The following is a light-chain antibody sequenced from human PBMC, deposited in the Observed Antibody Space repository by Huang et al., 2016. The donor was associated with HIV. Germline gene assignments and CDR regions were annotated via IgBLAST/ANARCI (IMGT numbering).Light chain of an antibody. CDR1: RNIGSL. V-gene: IGKV1-39*01. CDR2: TTL. Sequence: DIQMTQSPSSLSASMGDRVNITCRSSRNIGSLLNWYQQKPGRAPKLLIFTTLTLETGVPSRFSGSGSGTDVTLTITSLQPEDVATYYCQQSYSSPRVSFGPGTTVDIK. J-gene: IGKJ3*01. CDR3: QQSYSSPRVS.